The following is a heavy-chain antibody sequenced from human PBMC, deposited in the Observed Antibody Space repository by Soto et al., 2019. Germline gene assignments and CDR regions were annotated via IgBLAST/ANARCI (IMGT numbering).Heavy chain of an antibody. CDR1: CCASMCIS. D-gene: IGHD3-3*01. CDR2: ISGSGGST. V-gene: IGHV3-23*01. Sequence: CGASCCASMCISVSCVCLETGKGLEWVSAISGSGGSTYYADSVKGRFTISRDNSKNTLYLQMNSLRAEDTAVYYCAKYSYDFWSGYYYYMDVWGKGTTVTVSS. J-gene: IGHJ6*03. CDR3: AKYSYDFWSGYYYYMDV.